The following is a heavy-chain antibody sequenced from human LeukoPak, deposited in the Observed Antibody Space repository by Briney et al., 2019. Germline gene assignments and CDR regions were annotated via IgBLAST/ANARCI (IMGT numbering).Heavy chain of an antibody. CDR2: ISYDGSNK. CDR1: GFTFSNYG. V-gene: IGHV3-30*18. D-gene: IGHD5-18*01. Sequence: GGSLRLSCAASGFTFSNYGIHWVRQAPGKGLEWVAVISYDGSNKYYADSVKGRCTISRDKSKNTVYLQMNSLRAEDTVVYYCAKEAGYSYGFDYWGQGTLVTVSS. J-gene: IGHJ4*02. CDR3: AKEAGYSYGFDY.